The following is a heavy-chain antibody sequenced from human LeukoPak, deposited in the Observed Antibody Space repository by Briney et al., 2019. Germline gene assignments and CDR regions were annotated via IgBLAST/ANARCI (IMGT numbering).Heavy chain of an antibody. D-gene: IGHD1-26*01. CDR2: ISYDGSNK. CDR3: AKRVGATGVGY. V-gene: IGHV3-30*18. Sequence: GRSLRLSCAASGFTFSSYGMHWVRQAPGKGLEWVAVISYDGSNKYYADSVKGRFTISRDNSKNTLYLQMNSLRAEDTAVYYCAKRVGATGVGYWGQGTLVTASS. J-gene: IGHJ4*02. CDR1: GFTFSSYG.